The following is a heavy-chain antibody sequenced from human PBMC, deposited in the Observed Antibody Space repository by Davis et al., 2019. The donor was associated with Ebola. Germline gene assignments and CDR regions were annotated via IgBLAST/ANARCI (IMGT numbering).Heavy chain of an antibody. CDR2: INPNSGGT. J-gene: IGHJ6*02. Sequence: ASVKVSCKASGGTFSSYAISWVRQAPGQGLEWMGWINPNSGGTNYAQKFQGWVTMTRDTSISTAYMELSRLRSDDTAGYYCARENRRSGVTHLYYYGMNVWGQGTTVTVSS. CDR3: ARENRRSGVTHLYYYGMNV. D-gene: IGHD4-23*01. CDR1: GGTFSSYA. V-gene: IGHV1-2*04.